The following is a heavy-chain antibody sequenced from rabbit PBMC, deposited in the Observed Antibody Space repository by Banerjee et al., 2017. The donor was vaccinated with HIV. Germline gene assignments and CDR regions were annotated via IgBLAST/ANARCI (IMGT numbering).Heavy chain of an antibody. D-gene: IGHD4-2*01. CDR2: VYAGSSGGT. V-gene: IGHV1S45*01. Sequence: QEQLEESGGDLVKPEGSLTLTCTASGFSFSSSYCICWVRQAPGKGLEWIACVYAGSSGGTYCGGWAKGRLAICKTSSTTVTLQRASVTAADTGAYCGARELVGGVRGLGCDGMDLWGPGTLVTVS. J-gene: IGHJ6*01. CDR1: GFSFSSSYC. CDR3: ARELVGGVRGLGCDGMDL.